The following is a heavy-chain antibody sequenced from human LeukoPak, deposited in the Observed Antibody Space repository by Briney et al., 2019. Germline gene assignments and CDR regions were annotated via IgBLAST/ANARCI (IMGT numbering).Heavy chain of an antibody. CDR3: AGIRRSYDSSGYYDY. J-gene: IGHJ4*02. V-gene: IGHV4-39*01. CDR1: GGSISSSNYY. D-gene: IGHD3-22*01. CDR2: IYYSGST. Sequence: PSETLSLTCTVSGGSISSSNYYWGWIRQPPGKGLEWIGSIYYSGSTYYNPSLKSRVTISVDTSKNQFSLKLSSVTAADTTVYYCAGIRRSYDSSGYYDYWGQGTLVTVSS.